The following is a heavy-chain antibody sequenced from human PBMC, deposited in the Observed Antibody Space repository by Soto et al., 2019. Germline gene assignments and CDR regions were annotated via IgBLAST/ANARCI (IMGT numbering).Heavy chain of an antibody. CDR3: ATVGLVGASPFDY. CDR2: MNPNNENT. CDR1: GYTFTSYD. Sequence: AASVKVSCKASGYTFTSYDINWVRQAAGQGLEWMGWMNPNNENTAYAQKFQGRVTMTSDASISTAYMELSSLRTEDTAVYYCATVGLVGASPFDYWRRGTLVTVSS. J-gene: IGHJ4*02. V-gene: IGHV1-8*01. D-gene: IGHD1-26*01.